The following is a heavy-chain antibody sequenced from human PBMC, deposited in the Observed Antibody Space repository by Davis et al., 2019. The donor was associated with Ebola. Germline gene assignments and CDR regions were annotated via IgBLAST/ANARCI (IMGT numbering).Heavy chain of an antibody. CDR2: IYHSGST. Sequence: MPSETLSLTCAVSGGSISSGGYSWSWIRQPPGKGLEWIGYIYHSGSTYYNPSLKSRVTISVDTSKNQFSLKLSSVTAADTAVYYCARVRVSRFDPWGQGTLVTVSS. V-gene: IGHV4-30-2*01. CDR1: GGSISSGGYS. CDR3: ARVRVSRFDP. J-gene: IGHJ5*02.